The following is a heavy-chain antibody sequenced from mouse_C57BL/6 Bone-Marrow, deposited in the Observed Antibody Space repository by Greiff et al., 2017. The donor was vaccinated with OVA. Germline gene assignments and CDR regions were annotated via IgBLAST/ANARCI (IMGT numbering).Heavy chain of an antibody. V-gene: IGHV1-50*01. Sequence: QVQLQQSGAELVKPGASVKLSCKASGYTFTSYWMQWVKQRPGQGLEWIGEIDPSDSYTNSNQKFKGKATLTVDTSSSTAYMQLSSLTSEDSAVYYCARANDGYYLYYFDYWGQGTTLTVSS. CDR1: GYTFTSYW. CDR2: IDPSDSYT. D-gene: IGHD2-3*01. J-gene: IGHJ2*01. CDR3: ARANDGYYLYYFDY.